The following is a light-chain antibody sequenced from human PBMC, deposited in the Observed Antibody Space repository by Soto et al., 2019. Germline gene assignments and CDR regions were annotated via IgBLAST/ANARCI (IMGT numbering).Light chain of an antibody. CDR1: QSVSSSY. Sequence: EIVLTQSPGTLSLSPGERATLSCSASQSVSSSYLAWYQQKPSQAPRLLIYAASSRAAGIPDRFSGSGSGTDFTLTISRLEPEDFAVYYCQQYGSSPRTFGQGTKVEIK. CDR2: AAS. J-gene: IGKJ1*01. V-gene: IGKV3-20*01. CDR3: QQYGSSPRT.